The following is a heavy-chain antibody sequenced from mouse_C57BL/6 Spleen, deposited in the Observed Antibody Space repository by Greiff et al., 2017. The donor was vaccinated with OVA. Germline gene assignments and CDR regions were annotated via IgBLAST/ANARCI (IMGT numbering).Heavy chain of an antibody. CDR2: ISYDGSN. CDR1: GYSITSGYY. CDR3: ASPFYYDYDGFAY. Sequence: ESGPGLVKPSQSLSLTCSVTGYSITSGYYWNWIRQFPGTKLEWMGYISYDGSNKYNPSLKNRISITRDTSKNQFFLKLNSVTTEDTATYYCASPFYYDYDGFAYWGQGTLVTVSA. J-gene: IGHJ3*01. D-gene: IGHD2-4*01. V-gene: IGHV3-6*01.